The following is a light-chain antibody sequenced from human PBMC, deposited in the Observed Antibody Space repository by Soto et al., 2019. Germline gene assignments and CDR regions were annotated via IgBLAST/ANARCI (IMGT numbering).Light chain of an antibody. CDR2: GAS. J-gene: IGKJ1*01. Sequence: EIVMTQSPATLSVSPGERATLSCRASQSVSSDLAWYHQTPGQAPRLLIYGASTSATGISARFSGSASGKEFTLTINALQSEDFAVYYCQQYNNWPRTFRQGTKVDSK. CDR1: QSVSSD. CDR3: QQYNNWPRT. V-gene: IGKV3-15*01.